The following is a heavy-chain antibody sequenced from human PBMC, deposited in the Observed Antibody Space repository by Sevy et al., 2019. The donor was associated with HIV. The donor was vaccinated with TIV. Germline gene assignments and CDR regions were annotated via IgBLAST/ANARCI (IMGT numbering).Heavy chain of an antibody. Sequence: GGSLRLSCAASGFSFSDSAMHWVRQASGKGLEWIGRIRSQDNNYATSYAASVRDRFTISRDDAKNTAYLQMDSLKTEDTAVYYCSRHKEPWRVLDAKDGMDVRGQGTTVTVSS. D-gene: IGHD6-19*01. V-gene: IGHV3-73*01. CDR3: SRHKEPWRVLDAKDGMDV. CDR1: GFSFSDSA. J-gene: IGHJ6*02. CDR2: IRSQDNNYAT.